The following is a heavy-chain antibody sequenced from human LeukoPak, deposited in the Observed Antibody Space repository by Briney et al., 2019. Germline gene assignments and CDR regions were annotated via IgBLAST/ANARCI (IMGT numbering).Heavy chain of an antibody. CDR1: GYTFTGYY. J-gene: IGHJ4*02. CDR3: ARDLADFWSGYYPDY. D-gene: IGHD3-3*01. CDR2: INPNSGGT. V-gene: IGHV1-2*02. Sequence: GASVKVSRKASGYTFTGYYMHWVRQAPGQGLEWMGWINPNSGGTNYAQKFQGRVTMTRDTSISTAYMELSRLRSDDTAVYYCARDLADFWSGYYPDYWGQGTLVTVSS.